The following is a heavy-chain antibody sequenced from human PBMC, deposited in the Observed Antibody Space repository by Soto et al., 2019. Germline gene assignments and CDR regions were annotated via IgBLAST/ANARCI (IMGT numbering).Heavy chain of an antibody. Sequence: LGESLKISCKGSGFNFSTYWIGWVRQMPGKGLEWMGIIYPGDSDTRYNPSLQGQVAISADKSISTAYLQWSSLKASDTAMYYCARQDSYYYYYGLDVWGQGTTVTVSS. V-gene: IGHV5-51*01. J-gene: IGHJ6*02. CDR2: IYPGDSDT. CDR3: ARQDSYYYYYGLDV. CDR1: GFNFSTYW.